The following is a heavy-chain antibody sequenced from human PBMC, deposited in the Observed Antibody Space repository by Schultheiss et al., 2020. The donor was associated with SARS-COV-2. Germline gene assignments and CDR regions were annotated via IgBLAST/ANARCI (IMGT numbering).Heavy chain of an antibody. CDR3: AKHVGWDWNNYFDY. Sequence: GGSLRLSCTASGFTFSSYWMSWVRQAPGKGLEWVANIKQDGSEKYYVDSVKGRFTISRDNAKNSLYLQMNSLRAEDTAVYYCAKHVGWDWNNYFDYWGQGTLVTVSS. J-gene: IGHJ4*02. CDR1: GFTFSSYW. CDR2: IKQDGSEK. V-gene: IGHV3-7*01. D-gene: IGHD1/OR15-1a*01.